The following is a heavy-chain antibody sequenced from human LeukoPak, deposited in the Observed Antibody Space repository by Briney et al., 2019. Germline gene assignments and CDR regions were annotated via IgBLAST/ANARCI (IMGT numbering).Heavy chain of an antibody. CDR3: ARHTAEKYNWFDR. Sequence: PSEALSLTCTVSGGSISNYYWSWIRQPPRKGLEWIGYIYYSGSTNYNPSLKSRVTISVDTSKNQFSLKVSSVTAADTAVYYCARHTAEKYNWFDRWGQGTLVTVSS. CDR2: IYYSGST. CDR1: GGSISNYY. V-gene: IGHV4-59*08. J-gene: IGHJ5*02. D-gene: IGHD5-24*01.